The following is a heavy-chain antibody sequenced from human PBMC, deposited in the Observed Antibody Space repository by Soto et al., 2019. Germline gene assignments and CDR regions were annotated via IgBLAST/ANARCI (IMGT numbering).Heavy chain of an antibody. CDR1: GYRFTDYW. Sequence: GESLKISCKGSGYRFTDYWIAWVRQMPGKGLEWMGIIYPDNSNTRNSPSFQGQVTISADKSISTAHLEWSSLKASGTAMYYCARHSNQLLGFDYWGQGTLVTVSS. CDR3: ARHSNQLLGFDY. D-gene: IGHD2-2*01. J-gene: IGHJ4*02. V-gene: IGHV5-51*01. CDR2: IYPDNSNT.